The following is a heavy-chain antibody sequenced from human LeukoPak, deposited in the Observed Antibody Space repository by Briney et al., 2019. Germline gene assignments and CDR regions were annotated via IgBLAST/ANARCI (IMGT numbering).Heavy chain of an antibody. CDR3: AKDIGSSWIQLLRPRYYFDY. D-gene: IGHD5-18*01. CDR2: ISWNSGSI. V-gene: IGHV3-9*01. Sequence: GRSLRLSCAASGFTFDDYAMHWVRQAPGKGLEWVSGISWNSGSIGYADSVKGRFTISRDNAKNSLYLQMNSLRAEDTALYYCAKDIGSSWIQLLRPRYYFDYWGQGTLVTVSS. CDR1: GFTFDDYA. J-gene: IGHJ4*02.